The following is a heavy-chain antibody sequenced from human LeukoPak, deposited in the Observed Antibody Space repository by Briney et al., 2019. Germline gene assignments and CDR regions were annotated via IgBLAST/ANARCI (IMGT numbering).Heavy chain of an antibody. CDR3: TKLQGYTAMVYCYMDV. Sequence: GGSLRLSCAASGFTFSSYWMNWVRQTPGKGLVWVAHINTDGGTTRYADSVKGRLTVSRDNAKNTLYLQMNSLRAEDTALYYCTKLQGYTAMVYCYMDVRGEGTTVTVSS. V-gene: IGHV3-74*01. CDR1: GFTFSSYW. CDR2: INTDGGTT. D-gene: IGHD5-18*01. J-gene: IGHJ6*03.